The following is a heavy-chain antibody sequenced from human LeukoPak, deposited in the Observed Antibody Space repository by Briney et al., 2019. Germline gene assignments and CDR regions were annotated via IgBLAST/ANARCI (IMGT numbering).Heavy chain of an antibody. V-gene: IGHV4-39*01. CDR3: ARAAHCGGDCYLFDY. D-gene: IGHD2-21*02. J-gene: IGHJ4*02. CDR2: IYYSGST. CDR1: TDSIFSSNYY. Sequence: SETLSLTCTVSTDSIFSSNYYWGWIRQPPGKGLEWIGSIYYSGSTYYNSSLKSRVTISVDTSKNQFSLKLSSLTAADTAVYYCARAAHCGGDCYLFDYWGQGTLVTVFS.